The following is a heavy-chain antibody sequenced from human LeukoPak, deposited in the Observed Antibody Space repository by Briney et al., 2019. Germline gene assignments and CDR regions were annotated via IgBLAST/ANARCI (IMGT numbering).Heavy chain of an antibody. Sequence: GGSLRLSCAASGFTFSSYGMHWVRQAPGKGLEWVAVIWYDGSNKYYADSVKGRFTISRDNSKSTLYLQMNSLRAEDTAVYYCAKLGVGSTDYFDYWGQGTLVTVSS. CDR1: GFTFSSYG. D-gene: IGHD1-26*01. J-gene: IGHJ4*02. V-gene: IGHV3-33*06. CDR2: IWYDGSNK. CDR3: AKLGVGSTDYFDY.